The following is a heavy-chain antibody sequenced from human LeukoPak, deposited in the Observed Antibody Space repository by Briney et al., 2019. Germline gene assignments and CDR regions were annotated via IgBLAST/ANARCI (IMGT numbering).Heavy chain of an antibody. CDR2: IYYSGST. J-gene: IGHJ4*02. CDR3: ARGFSDGLIDY. D-gene: IGHD3/OR15-3a*01. CDR1: GGSISSYY. V-gene: IGHV4-59*06. Sequence: PSETLSLTCTVSGGSISSYYWSWIRQPPGKGLEWIGYIYYSGSTYYNPSLKSRVTISVDTSKNQFSLKLSSVTAADTAVYYCARGFSDGLIDYWGQGTLVTVSS.